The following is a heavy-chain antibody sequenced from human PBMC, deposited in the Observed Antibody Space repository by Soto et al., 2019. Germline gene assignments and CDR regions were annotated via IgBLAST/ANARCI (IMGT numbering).Heavy chain of an antibody. J-gene: IGHJ4*02. CDR2: LSGNSGST. D-gene: IGHD1-26*01. CDR3: AKAGGRWVLLTHFDF. CDR1: GFTFSSYA. Sequence: EVQLLESGGGLIQPGGSLRLSCAASGFTFSSYAMSWVRQAPGKGLEWVSSLSGNSGSTLYADSVKGRFTLSRDNSNNTLSLQMNSLRAEHTAVYYCAKAGGRWVLLTHFDFWGQGTLVTVSS. V-gene: IGHV3-23*01.